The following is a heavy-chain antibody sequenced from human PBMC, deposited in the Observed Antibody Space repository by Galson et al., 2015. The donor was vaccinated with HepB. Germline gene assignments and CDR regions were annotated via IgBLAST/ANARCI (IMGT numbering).Heavy chain of an antibody. Sequence: LRLSCAASGFTVSSNHMSWVRQAPGKGLEWIGYTSYSGSTNYIPSLKSRVTMSVDTSKNQFSLKLSSVTAADTAVYYCARSPENSYGVGYWGQGTLVTVSS. CDR2: TSYSGST. D-gene: IGHD5-18*01. V-gene: IGHV4-59*02. J-gene: IGHJ4*02. CDR1: GFTVSSNH. CDR3: ARSPENSYGVGY.